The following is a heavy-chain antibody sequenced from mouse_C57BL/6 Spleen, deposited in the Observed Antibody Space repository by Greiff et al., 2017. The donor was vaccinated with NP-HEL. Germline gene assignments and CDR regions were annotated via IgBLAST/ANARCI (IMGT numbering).Heavy chain of an antibody. Sequence: QVQLKQPGTELVKPGASVKLSCKASGYTFTSYWMHWVKQRPGQGLEWIGNINPSNGGTNYNEKFKSKATLTVDKSSSTAYMQLSSLTSEDSAVYYCARLDSSGSAMDYWGQGTSVTVSS. J-gene: IGHJ4*01. CDR3: ARLDSSGSAMDY. CDR2: INPSNGGT. V-gene: IGHV1-53*01. CDR1: GYTFTSYW. D-gene: IGHD3-2*02.